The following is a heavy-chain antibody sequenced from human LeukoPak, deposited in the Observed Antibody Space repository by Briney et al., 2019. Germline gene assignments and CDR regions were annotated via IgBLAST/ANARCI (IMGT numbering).Heavy chain of an antibody. D-gene: IGHD4-17*01. V-gene: IGHV3-21*06. J-gene: IGHJ4*02. CDR2: ISKTSAKI. Sequence: GGFLRLSCAASGFTFRTYNMNWVRQAPGKGLEWVSFISKTSAKIYYGDSVRGRFTISRDNAENSIHLQMGSLRVEDTAVYYCVRGDGDLFDFWGQGTLVSVSS. CDR3: VRGDGDLFDF. CDR1: GFTFRTYN.